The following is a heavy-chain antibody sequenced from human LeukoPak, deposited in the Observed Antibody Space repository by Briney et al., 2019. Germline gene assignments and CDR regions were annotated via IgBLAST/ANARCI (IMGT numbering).Heavy chain of an antibody. V-gene: IGHV4-59*08. J-gene: IGHJ4*02. CDR1: GGSISSYY. CDR2: IYYSGST. CDR3: ARHRSQAYFDY. Sequence: SETLSLTCTVPGGSISSYYWSWIRQPPGKGLEWIGYIYYSGSTNYNPSLKSRVTISVDTSKNQFSLKLSSVTAADTAVYYCARHRSQAYFDYWGQGTLVTVSS.